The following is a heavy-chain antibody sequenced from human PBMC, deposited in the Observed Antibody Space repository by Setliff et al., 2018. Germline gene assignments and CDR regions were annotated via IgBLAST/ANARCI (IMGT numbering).Heavy chain of an antibody. V-gene: IGHV3-30*02. D-gene: IGHD2-15*01. J-gene: IGHJ5*02. CDR3: ARGVVVVVAATPNYFDP. CDR2: IRYDGSNK. Sequence: GGSLSLSCAASGFTFSSYGMHWVRQAPGKGLEWVAFIRYDGSNKDYADSVKGRFTISRDNSKNAVYLQMNSLRAEDTAEYYCARGVVVVVAATPNYFDPWGQGTRVTVSS. CDR1: GFTFSSYG.